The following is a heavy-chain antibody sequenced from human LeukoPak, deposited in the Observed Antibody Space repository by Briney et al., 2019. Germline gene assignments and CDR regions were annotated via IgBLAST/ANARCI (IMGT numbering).Heavy chain of an antibody. CDR1: GGSISSSSYY. CDR2: MYYSGAT. V-gene: IGHV4-39*07. CDR3: ASRVRYGALEY. Sequence: SETLSLTCTVSGGSISSSSYYWGWIRQPPGKGLEWIGSMYYSGATYYNPSLKSRVTISVDTSKNQFSLKLSSVTAADTAVYYCASRVRYGALEYWGQGTLVTVSS. J-gene: IGHJ4*02. D-gene: IGHD3-10*01.